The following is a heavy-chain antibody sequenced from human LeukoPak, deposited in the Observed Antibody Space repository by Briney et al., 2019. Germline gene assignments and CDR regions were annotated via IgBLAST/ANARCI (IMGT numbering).Heavy chain of an antibody. CDR1: GFSFSTYS. V-gene: IGHV3-48*02. Sequence: GGSLRLSCAASGFSFSTYSMNWVRQAPGKGLEWVAYIRGSGTAIHYADSVKGRFTISRDNAKNSLFLQMNSLRDGDSAVYYCTRDPNALDFWGQGAQVTVSS. CDR3: TRDPNALDF. CDR2: IRGSGTAI. J-gene: IGHJ4*02.